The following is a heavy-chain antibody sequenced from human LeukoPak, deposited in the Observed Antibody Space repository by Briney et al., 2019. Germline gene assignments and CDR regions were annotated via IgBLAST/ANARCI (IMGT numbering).Heavy chain of an antibody. CDR1: GFTFTHYA. J-gene: IGHJ5*02. CDR2: IFYDGTIQ. V-gene: IGHV3-30*03. CDR3: ARSLAVAALKYNWFDP. Sequence: GGSLRLSCAASGFTFTHYAMHWVRQTPGKGLEWVAVIFYDGTIQYYSDSVRGRLIVSRDNPKNTLYLQMNSLRAEDTAVYYCARSLAVAALKYNWFDPWGQGTLVTVSS. D-gene: IGHD3-16*01.